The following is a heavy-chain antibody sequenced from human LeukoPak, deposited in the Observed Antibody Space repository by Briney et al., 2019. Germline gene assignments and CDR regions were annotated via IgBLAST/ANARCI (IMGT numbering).Heavy chain of an antibody. Sequence: GASVKVSCKASGYTFTSYAMHWVRQAPGQRLEWMGWINAGNGNTKYSQKFQGRVTITRDTSASTAYMELSSLRSEDTAVYYCAREGDSSGWYGGGFDYWGQGTLVTVSS. D-gene: IGHD6-19*01. CDR3: AREGDSSGWYGGGFDY. V-gene: IGHV1-3*01. CDR1: GYTFTSYA. J-gene: IGHJ4*02. CDR2: INAGNGNT.